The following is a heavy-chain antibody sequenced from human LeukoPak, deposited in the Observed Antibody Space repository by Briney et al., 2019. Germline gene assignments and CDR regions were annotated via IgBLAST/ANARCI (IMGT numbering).Heavy chain of an antibody. V-gene: IGHV1-2*02. CDR1: GYTFTGYY. D-gene: IGHD2-2*01. CDR2: INPNSGGT. J-gene: IGHJ5*02. CDR3: ARGYIVVVPAARFNNWFDP. Sequence: ASVKVSCKASGYTFTGYYMHWVRQAPGQGLEWMGWINPNSGGTNYAQKFQGRVTMTRDTSISTAYMELSRLRSDDTAVYYCARGYIVVVPAARFNNWFDPWGQGTLVTVS.